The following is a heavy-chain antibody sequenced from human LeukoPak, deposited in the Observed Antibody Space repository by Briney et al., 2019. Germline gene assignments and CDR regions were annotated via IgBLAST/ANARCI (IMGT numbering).Heavy chain of an antibody. J-gene: IGHJ5*02. CDR1: GYTFTGYY. CDR3: AGESGGSGSYYSQFPNYLYNWFDP. Sequence: ASVKVSCTASGYTFTGYYMHWVRQAPGQGLEWMGWINPNSGGTNYAQKFQGRVTMTRDTSISTAYMELSRLRSDDPAVYYWAGESGGSGSYYSQFPNYLYNWFDPWGQGTLVTVSS. V-gene: IGHV1-2*02. D-gene: IGHD3-10*01. CDR2: INPNSGGT.